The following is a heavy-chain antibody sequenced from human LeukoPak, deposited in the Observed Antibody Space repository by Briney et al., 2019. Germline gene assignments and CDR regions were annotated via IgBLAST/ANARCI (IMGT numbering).Heavy chain of an antibody. CDR2: ISSSSYI. CDR3: ARYGSGSTNPIDY. V-gene: IGHV3-21*01. D-gene: IGHD3-10*01. CDR1: GFTFSSYS. Sequence: GGSLRLSCAASGFTFSSYSMNWVRQAPGKGLEWVSSISSSSYIYYADSVKGRFTISRDNAKNSLYLQMNSLRAEDTAVYYCARYGSGSTNPIDYWGQGTLVTVSS. J-gene: IGHJ4*02.